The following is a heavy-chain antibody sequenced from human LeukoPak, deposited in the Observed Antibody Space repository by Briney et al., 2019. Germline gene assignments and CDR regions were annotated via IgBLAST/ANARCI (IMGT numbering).Heavy chain of an antibody. CDR1: GFTLSGYW. V-gene: IGHV3-7*03. Sequence: GGSLRLSCAASGFTLSGYWMSWVRQAPGKGLEWVANIKEDGSETYYVDSVKGRFTISRDNAKNSLYLQMDSLRAEDTALYYCARAPITSPFYFDYWGQGTLVTVSS. J-gene: IGHJ4*02. CDR2: IKEDGSET. CDR3: ARAPITSPFYFDY. D-gene: IGHD2-2*01.